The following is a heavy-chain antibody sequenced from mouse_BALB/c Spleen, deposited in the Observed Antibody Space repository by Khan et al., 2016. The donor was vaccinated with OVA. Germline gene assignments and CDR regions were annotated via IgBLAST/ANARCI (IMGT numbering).Heavy chain of an antibody. J-gene: IGHJ4*01. CDR2: IYPGTGST. D-gene: IGHD1-1*01. V-gene: IGHV1-76*01. CDR1: GYIFTSYW. Sequence: QVRLQQSGAELVRPGASVKLSCKTSGYIFTSYWIHWVKQRSGQGLEWIARIYPGTGSTYSNEKFKGKATLTADKSSSTAYMQLSSLKSEDSSVYFCARGAITSHAMDSWGQGTSVTVSS. CDR3: ARGAITSHAMDS.